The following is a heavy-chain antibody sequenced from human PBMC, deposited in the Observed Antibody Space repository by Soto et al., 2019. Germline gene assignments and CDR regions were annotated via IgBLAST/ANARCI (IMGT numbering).Heavy chain of an antibody. CDR2: IYPCDSDT. V-gene: IGHV5-51*01. CDR1: GYSFTSYW. Sequence: GGSLKISWRGSGYSFTSYWIGLVGQVPGKGLEWMGIIYPCDSDTRYSPSFQGQVTISADKSISTAYLQWSSLKASDTAMYYCARLYYYDSSGYPYYFDYWGQGTLVTVSS. CDR3: ARLYYYDSSGYPYYFDY. D-gene: IGHD3-22*01. J-gene: IGHJ4*02.